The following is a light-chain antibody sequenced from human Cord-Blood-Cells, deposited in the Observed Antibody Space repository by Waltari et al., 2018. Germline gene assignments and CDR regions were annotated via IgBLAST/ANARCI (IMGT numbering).Light chain of an antibody. J-gene: IGKJ2*01. CDR2: AAS. Sequence: IEMPQSPSSLSASVGDRVTITCPASQSISSYLNWYQQKPGKATKRLIYAASSLQSGLPSRFSGSGSGTDFTLTISSLQPEDFATYYCQQSYSTPYTFGQGTKLEIK. CDR1: QSISSY. V-gene: IGKV1-39*01. CDR3: QQSYSTPYT.